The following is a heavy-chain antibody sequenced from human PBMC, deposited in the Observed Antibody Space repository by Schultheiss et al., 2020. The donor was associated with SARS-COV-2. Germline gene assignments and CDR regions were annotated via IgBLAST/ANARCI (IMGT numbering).Heavy chain of an antibody. J-gene: IGHJ4*02. Sequence: GGSLRLSCAASGFTFSSYSMNWVRQAPGKGLEWVAVIWYDGSNKYYADSVKGRFTISRDNSKNTLYLQMNSLRAEDTAVYYCARASGLLWFGEPSGYWGQGTLVTVSS. V-gene: IGHV3-33*08. CDR2: IWYDGSNK. D-gene: IGHD3-10*01. CDR1: GFTFSSYS. CDR3: ARASGLLWFGEPSGY.